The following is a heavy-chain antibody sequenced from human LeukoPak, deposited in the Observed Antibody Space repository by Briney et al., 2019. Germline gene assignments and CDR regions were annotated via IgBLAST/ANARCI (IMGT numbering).Heavy chain of an antibody. CDR2: IRYDGSNK. Sequence: GGSLRLSCAASGFTFSSYAMSWVRQAPGKGLEWVAFIRYDGSNKYYADSVKGRFTISRDNSKNTLYLQMNSLRAEDTAVYYCAKDRVPGTIYYFDYWGQGTLVTVSS. J-gene: IGHJ4*02. D-gene: IGHD6-19*01. V-gene: IGHV3-30*02. CDR1: GFTFSSYA. CDR3: AKDRVPGTIYYFDY.